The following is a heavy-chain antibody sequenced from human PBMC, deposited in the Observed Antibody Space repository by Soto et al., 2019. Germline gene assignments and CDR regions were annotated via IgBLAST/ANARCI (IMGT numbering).Heavy chain of an antibody. CDR1: GFTFSSYG. CDR3: AKDQSGYDSSGSHYSPDAFDI. CDR2: ISYDGSNK. Sequence: GGSLRLSCAASGFTFSSYGMHWVRQAPGKGLEWVAVISYDGSNKYYADSVKGRFTISRDNSKNTLYLQMNSLRAEDTAVYYCAKDQSGYDSSGSHYSPDAFDIWGQGTMVTVS. D-gene: IGHD3-22*01. J-gene: IGHJ3*02. V-gene: IGHV3-30*18.